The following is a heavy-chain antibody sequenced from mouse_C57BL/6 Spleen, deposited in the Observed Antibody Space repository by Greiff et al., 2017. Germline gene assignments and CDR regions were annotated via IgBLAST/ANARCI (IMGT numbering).Heavy chain of an antibody. CDR2: IWGGGST. Sequence: VNVVESGPGLVAPSQSLSITCTVSGFSLTSYGVDWVRQPPGKGLEWLGVIWGGGSTNYNSALMSRLSISKDNSKSQVFLKMNSLQTDDTAMYYCAKSGIKDGYYYAMDYWGQGTSVTVSS. J-gene: IGHJ4*01. CDR3: AKSGIKDGYYYAMDY. CDR1: GFSLTSYG. D-gene: IGHD2-3*01. V-gene: IGHV2-9*01.